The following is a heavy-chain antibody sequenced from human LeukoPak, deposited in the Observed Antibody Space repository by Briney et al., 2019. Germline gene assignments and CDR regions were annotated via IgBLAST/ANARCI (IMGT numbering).Heavy chain of an antibody. CDR1: GGSFSGYY. J-gene: IGHJ6*03. V-gene: IGHV4-34*01. Sequence: SETLSLTCAVYGGSFSGYYWSWIRQPPGKGLEWIGEINHSGSTNYNPSLKSRVTMSVDTSKNQFSLKVISVTAADTAVYYCARVAKHFRGGLSFYYMDVWGKGTTVTISS. CDR2: INHSGST. CDR3: ARVAKHFRGGLSFYYMDV. D-gene: IGHD3-10*01.